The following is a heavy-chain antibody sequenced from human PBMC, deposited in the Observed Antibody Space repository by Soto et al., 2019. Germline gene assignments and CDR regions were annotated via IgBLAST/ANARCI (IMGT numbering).Heavy chain of an antibody. V-gene: IGHV1-2*02. CDR2: ATTNTAYK. CDR3: ARVRGSSPRSQTLDFYYYYGMDV. D-gene: IGHD2-2*01. Sequence: ALLKLYWKASGYGNSIYCIKWVSQKTGRGLEWMGSATTNTAYKTYAQTFQGRVTITRDKPTSTAYMELSRLRSEDTAVYHCARVRGSSPRSQTLDFYYYYGMDVWGQGTTVTV. J-gene: IGHJ6*02. CDR1: GYGNSIYC.